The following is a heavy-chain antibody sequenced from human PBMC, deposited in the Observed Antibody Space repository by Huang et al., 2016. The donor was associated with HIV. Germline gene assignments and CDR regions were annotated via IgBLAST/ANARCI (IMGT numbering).Heavy chain of an antibody. D-gene: IGHD5-12*01. CDR2: INPNSGGT. Sequence: QVQLVQSGAEVKKPGASVKVSCKASGYTFTGFYMHWVRQAPGQGLEWMGWINPNSGGTNHAQKFQGRVTMTRDTSISTAYMELSRLRSDDTAVYYCARGRGYSGDPFDYWGQGTLVTVSS. V-gene: IGHV1-2*02. CDR1: GYTFTGFY. J-gene: IGHJ4*02. CDR3: ARGRGYSGDPFDY.